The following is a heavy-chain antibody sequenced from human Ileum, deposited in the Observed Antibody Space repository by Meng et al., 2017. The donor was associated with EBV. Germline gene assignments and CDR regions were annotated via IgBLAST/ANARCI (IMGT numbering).Heavy chain of an antibody. D-gene: IGHD2-21*02. J-gene: IGHJ4*02. CDR1: NGSVSSYGYY. Sequence: SGPGLVKPPEILSLPCSFSNGSVSSYGYYLTWIRQPPGKGLEWIGYMSYTGSTNYKSTLKSRVTISVDKSKNQFSLKLSSVTAADTAVYYCARERGGGDRGIQWGQGTLVTVSS. CDR3: ARERGGGDRGIQ. CDR2: MSYTGST. V-gene: IGHV4-61*08.